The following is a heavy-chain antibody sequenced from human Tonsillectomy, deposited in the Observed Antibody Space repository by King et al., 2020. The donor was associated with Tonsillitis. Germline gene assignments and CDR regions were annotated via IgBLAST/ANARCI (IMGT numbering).Heavy chain of an antibody. J-gene: IGHJ6*02. CDR3: AHSITMVRGLYGMDV. CDR1: GFSLSTSGVF. V-gene: IGHV2-5*02. CDR2: IYWDDDK. Sequence: ITLKESGPTLVKPTQTLTLTCTFSGFSLSTSGVFVGWVRQPPGQALEWLALIYWDDDKRYSPSLKTRLTITKDTSKNQVVLTMTNMDPVDTATYYCAHSITMVRGLYGMDVWGQGTTVTVSS. D-gene: IGHD3-10*01.